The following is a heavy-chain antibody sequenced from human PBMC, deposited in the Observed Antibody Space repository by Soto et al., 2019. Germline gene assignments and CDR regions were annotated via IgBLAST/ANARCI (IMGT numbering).Heavy chain of an antibody. V-gene: IGHV1-69*01. D-gene: IGHD2-2*01. J-gene: IGHJ6*02. CDR3: ASRASPYVLRDYYYYGMDV. CDR1: GGTFSSYA. Sequence: QAQLVHSGAEVKKPGSSVKVSCKASGGTFSSYAISWVRQAPGQGLEWMGGIIPIFGTANYAQKFQGRVTITADESTSTAYMELSSLRSEDTAVYYCASRASPYVLRDYYYYGMDVWGQGTTVTVSS. CDR2: IIPIFGTA.